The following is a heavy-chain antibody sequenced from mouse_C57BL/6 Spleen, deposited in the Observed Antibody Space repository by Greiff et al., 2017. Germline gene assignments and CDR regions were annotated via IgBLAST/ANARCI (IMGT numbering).Heavy chain of an antibody. CDR1: GFNIKDYY. D-gene: IGHD1-1*01. V-gene: IGHV14-2*01. CDR3: ARGGNYGSSFVYGMAY. J-gene: IGHJ4*01. CDR2: IDPEDGDT. Sequence: VQLQQSGAELVKPGASVKLSCTASGFNIKDYYMHWVKQRTEQGLEWIGRIDPEDGDTKYAPKFQGKATITADTSSNTAYLQLSSLTSEGTAVYYCARGGNYGSSFVYGMAYWGQGTSVTVSS.